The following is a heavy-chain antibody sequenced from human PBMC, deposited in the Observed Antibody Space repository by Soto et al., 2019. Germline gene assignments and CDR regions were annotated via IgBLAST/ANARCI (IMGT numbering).Heavy chain of an antibody. V-gene: IGHV2-5*02. CDR1: GFSLSTSGVG. CDR2: IYWDDDK. CDR3: ARPYSSGWYYRY. J-gene: IGHJ4*02. Sequence: QITLKESGPTLVKPTQTLTLTCTFSGFSLSTSGVGVGWIRQPPGKALEWLALIYWDDDKRYSPSLKSRLTNTKDTSKNQVVLTMTNMDPVDTATYYRARPYSSGWYYRYWGQGTLVTVSS. D-gene: IGHD6-19*01.